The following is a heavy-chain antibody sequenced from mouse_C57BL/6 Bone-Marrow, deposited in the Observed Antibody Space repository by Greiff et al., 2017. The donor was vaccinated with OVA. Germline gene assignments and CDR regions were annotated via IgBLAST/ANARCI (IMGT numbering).Heavy chain of an antibody. J-gene: IGHJ2*01. CDR1: GYSFTGYY. D-gene: IGHD2-5*01. V-gene: IGHV1-42*01. CDR2: INPSTGGT. Sequence: VQLQQSGPELVKPWASVKISCKASGYSFTGYYMNWVKQSPEKSLEWIGEINPSTGGTTYNQKFKAKATLTVDKSSSTAYMQLKSLTSENSAVYYSARDYSNHGNFDYWGQGTTLTVSS. CDR3: ARDYSNHGNFDY.